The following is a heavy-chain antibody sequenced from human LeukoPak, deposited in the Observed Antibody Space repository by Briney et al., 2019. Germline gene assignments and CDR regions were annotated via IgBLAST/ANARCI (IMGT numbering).Heavy chain of an antibody. V-gene: IGHV3-30*02. J-gene: IGHJ4*02. D-gene: IGHD2-8*02. CDR2: IGYSGTNT. Sequence: RGSLRLSCAASGFSFSSFGMHWVRQAPGEGLEWVAYIGYSGTNTHYADSVKGRFTISRDNSKNTVHLQMNSLRAADTALYSCARDLTGKYYIAYWGQGTLVTVFS. CDR3: ARDLTGKYYIAY. CDR1: GFSFSSFG.